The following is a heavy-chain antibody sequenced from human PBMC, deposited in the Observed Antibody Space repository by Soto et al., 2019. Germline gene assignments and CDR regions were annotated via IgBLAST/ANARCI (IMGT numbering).Heavy chain of an antibody. J-gene: IGHJ5*02. CDR3: ARRRTTRLSSTGFDP. V-gene: IGHV4-39*01. CDR2: IYYSGST. Sequence: SETLSLTCTVSGGSISSSSYYWGWIRQPPGKGLEWIGSIYYSGSTNYNQSLKSRVTISVDTSKNQFTLKLRSVTAAETAVYYCARRRTTRLSSTGFDPWGQGTLVTVSS. D-gene: IGHD1-7*01. CDR1: GGSISSSSYY.